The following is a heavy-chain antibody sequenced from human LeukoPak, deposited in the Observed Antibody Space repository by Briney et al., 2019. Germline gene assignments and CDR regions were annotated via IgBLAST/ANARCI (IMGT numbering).Heavy chain of an antibody. J-gene: IGHJ4*02. CDR3: ARVISYSAVTPNGDGDS. V-gene: IGHV4-34*01. CDR2: INHSGST. D-gene: IGHD3-10*01. Sequence: SETLSHTRAVYGGSFSGYYWSWIRQPPGKGLEWIGEINHSGSTNYNPSLKSRVTISVDTSKNQFSLKLSSVTAADTAVYYCARVISYSAVTPNGDGDSWGQGTLVTVSS. CDR1: GGSFSGYY.